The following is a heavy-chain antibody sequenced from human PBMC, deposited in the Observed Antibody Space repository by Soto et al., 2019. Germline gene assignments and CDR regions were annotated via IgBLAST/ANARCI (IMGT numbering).Heavy chain of an antibody. CDR1: GYTFSSYA. Sequence: GGSLRLSCAASGYTFSSYAMSCVRQAPGKGLEWVSAISGSGGSTYYADSVKGRFTISRDNSKNTLYLQMNSLRAEDTAVYYCAKATSTTRYYYYYGMDVWGQGTTVTVSS. D-gene: IGHD5-12*01. J-gene: IGHJ6*02. CDR3: AKATSTTRYYYYYGMDV. CDR2: ISGSGGST. V-gene: IGHV3-23*01.